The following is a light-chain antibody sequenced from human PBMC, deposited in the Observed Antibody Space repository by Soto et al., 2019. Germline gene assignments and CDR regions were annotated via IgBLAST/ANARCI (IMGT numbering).Light chain of an antibody. Sequence: QSVLTQPPSVSGAPGQRVTISCTGSSSNIGAGDDVHWYQRLPGTAPKLLIYGDSNRPSGVPDRFSGSKSGTSASLAITGLQAEDEADYYCQSYDSSLRGYWVFGGGTKLTVL. CDR1: SSNIGAGDD. J-gene: IGLJ3*02. CDR3: QSYDSSLRGYWV. CDR2: GDS. V-gene: IGLV1-40*01.